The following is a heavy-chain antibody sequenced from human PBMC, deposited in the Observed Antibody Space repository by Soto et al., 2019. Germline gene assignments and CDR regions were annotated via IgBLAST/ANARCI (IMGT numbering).Heavy chain of an antibody. CDR1: GASVTSDDYY. CDR2: IYHSGST. CDR3: ARDPIFYYASSGYGGSYFDY. V-gene: IGHV4-30-4*01. D-gene: IGHD3-22*01. Sequence: SETLSLTYAVSGASVTSDDYYWSWIRQPPGKGLEWIGYIYHSGSTYYNPSLKSRVSISIDTSQNQFSLKLTSLTAADTAVYYCARDPIFYYASSGYGGSYFDYWGQGSRVTVSS. J-gene: IGHJ4*02.